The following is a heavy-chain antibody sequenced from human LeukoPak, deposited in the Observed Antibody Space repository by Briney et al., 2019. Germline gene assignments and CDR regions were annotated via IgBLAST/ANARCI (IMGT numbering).Heavy chain of an antibody. V-gene: IGHV4-59*08. D-gene: IGHD4-17*01. J-gene: IGHJ4*02. CDR1: GGSISSYY. CDR2: IYYSGST. CDR3: ARQTFSRYGDSTSFDY. Sequence: SETLSLTCTVSGGSISSYYWSWIRQPPGKGLEWIGYIYYSGSTNYNPSLKSRVTISVDTSKNQFSLKLSSVTAADTAVYYCARQTFSRYGDSTSFDYWGQGTLVTVSS.